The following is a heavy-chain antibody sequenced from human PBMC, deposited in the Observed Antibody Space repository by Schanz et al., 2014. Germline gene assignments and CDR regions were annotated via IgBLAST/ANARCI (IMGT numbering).Heavy chain of an antibody. Sequence: VQLVESGGGLIQPGGSLRLSCAASGFGFSSYSMNWVRQAPGKGLEWVAILWHDGSKKYYADSVKGRFTVSRDNSKNTLYLQLNSLRAEDTAVYYCAKQHIVRGVIYLNWFDSWGQGTLVTVSS. D-gene: IGHD3-10*01. CDR3: AKQHIVRGVIYLNWFDS. V-gene: IGHV3-30*02. J-gene: IGHJ5*01. CDR1: GFGFSSYS. CDR2: LWHDGSKK.